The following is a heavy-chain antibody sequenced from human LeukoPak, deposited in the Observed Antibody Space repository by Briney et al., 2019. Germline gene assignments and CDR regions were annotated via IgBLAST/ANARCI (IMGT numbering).Heavy chain of an antibody. V-gene: IGHV3-21*01. CDR3: ARDRGPVAGKSGTYYYYYMDV. CDR2: ISSSSSYI. J-gene: IGHJ6*03. CDR1: GFTFSSYS. D-gene: IGHD6-19*01. Sequence: GGSLRLSCAASGFTFSSYSMNWVRQAPGKGLEWVSSISSSSSYIYYADSVKGRFTISRDNAKNSLYLQMNSLRAEDTAVYYCARDRGPVAGKSGTYYYYYMDVWGKGTTVTVSS.